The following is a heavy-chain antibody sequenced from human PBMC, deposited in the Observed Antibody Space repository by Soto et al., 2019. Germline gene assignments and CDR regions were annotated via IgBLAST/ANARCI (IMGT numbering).Heavy chain of an antibody. D-gene: IGHD3-22*01. J-gene: IGHJ3*02. CDR3: ARGGTSTYYYDAFDI. CDR2: ISPYNGNT. Sequence: QVRLVQSGAEVKKPGASVKVSCKASGYTFSSFRINWVRQAPGQGLEWMGWISPYNGNTNYVQKLQGRVTMTTDTSXTTAYMEVRSLRSDDTAVYYCARGGTSTYYYDAFDIWGQGTVVTVSS. CDR1: GYTFSSFR. V-gene: IGHV1-18*01.